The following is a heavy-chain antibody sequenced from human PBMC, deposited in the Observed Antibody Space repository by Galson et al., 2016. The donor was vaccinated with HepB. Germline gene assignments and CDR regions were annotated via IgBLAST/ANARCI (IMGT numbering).Heavy chain of an antibody. CDR3: AKAGQFDYFASH. J-gene: IGHJ4*02. V-gene: IGHV3-30*18. Sequence: SLRLSCAASGFTFSSYGMRWVRQAPGKGLEWVAVISFDGNNKFYGDSVKGRFTISRDASTNTLFLQMDSLRLEDTAVYYCAKAGQFDYFASHWGQGTLVTVSS. CDR2: ISFDGNNK. CDR1: GFTFSSYG. D-gene: IGHD3-10*01.